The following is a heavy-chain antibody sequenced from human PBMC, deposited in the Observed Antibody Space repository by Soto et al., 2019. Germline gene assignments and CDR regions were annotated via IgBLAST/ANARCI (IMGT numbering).Heavy chain of an antibody. CDR2: IWYDGSNK. V-gene: IGHV3-33*01. CDR1: GFTFSRYG. D-gene: IGHD2-15*01. J-gene: IGHJ4*01. Sequence: PGGSLRLSCAASGFTFSRYGMHWVRQAPGKGLEWVAVIWYDGSNKYYADSVKGRFTISRDNSKNILYLQMNSLRTEDTALYYCAADLPGHGGGYEFDYWGQGTPVTVSS. CDR3: AADLPGHGGGYEFDY.